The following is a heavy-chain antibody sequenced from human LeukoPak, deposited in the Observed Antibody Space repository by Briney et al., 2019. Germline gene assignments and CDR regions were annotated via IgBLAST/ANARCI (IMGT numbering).Heavy chain of an antibody. CDR1: GGSISSGGYY. D-gene: IGHD1-26*01. V-gene: IGHV4-31*03. Sequence: PSETLSLTCTVSGGSISSGGYYWSWIRQHPGKGLEWIGYIYYSGSTYYNPSLKSRVTISVDTSKNQFSLKLSSVTAADTAVYYCARVLLRSNVGWWELLGWYFDLWGCGTLVTVSS. CDR2: IYYSGST. J-gene: IGHJ2*01. CDR3: ARVLLRSNVGWWELLGWYFDL.